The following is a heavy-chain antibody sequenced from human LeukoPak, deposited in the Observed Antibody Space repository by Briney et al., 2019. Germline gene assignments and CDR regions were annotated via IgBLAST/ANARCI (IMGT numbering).Heavy chain of an antibody. CDR1: EFTFSTYG. CDR3: AEDEDFDY. J-gene: IGHJ4*02. Sequence: GGSLRLSCAASEFTFSTYGMHWVRQAPGKGLEWVAFIQYDGSNKYYADSVKGRFTISRDNSKNTLHLQMNSLRAEDTAVYYCAEDEDFDYWGQGTLVTVSS. CDR2: IQYDGSNK. V-gene: IGHV3-30*02.